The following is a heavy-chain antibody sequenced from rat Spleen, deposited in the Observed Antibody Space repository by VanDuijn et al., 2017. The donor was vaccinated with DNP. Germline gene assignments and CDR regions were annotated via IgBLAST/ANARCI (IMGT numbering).Heavy chain of an antibody. CDR1: GYPITSNY. CDR3: ARWNYYSSYFDY. Sequence: EVQLQESGPGLVKPSQSLSLTCSVTGYPITSNYWGWIRKFPGNKMEWMGYISYSGSTRYNPSLKSRISITRDTSKNQFFLQLNSVTTADTATYYCARWNYYSSYFDYWGQGVMVTVSS. J-gene: IGHJ2*01. D-gene: IGHD1-2*01. V-gene: IGHV3-1*01. CDR2: ISYSGST.